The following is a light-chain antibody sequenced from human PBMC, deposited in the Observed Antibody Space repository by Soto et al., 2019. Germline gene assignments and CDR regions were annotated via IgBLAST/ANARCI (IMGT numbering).Light chain of an antibody. CDR2: GAS. CDR1: QSVNSNY. Sequence: EIVLTQSPGTLSLSPGERATLSCRASQSVNSNYLAWYQQKAGQAPRLLIYGASSRATGIPDRFSGSGSGTDFTLTISRLEPEDFAVYYCQQYGVYPSTFGPGTKVDIK. CDR3: QQYGVYPST. V-gene: IGKV3-20*01. J-gene: IGKJ3*01.